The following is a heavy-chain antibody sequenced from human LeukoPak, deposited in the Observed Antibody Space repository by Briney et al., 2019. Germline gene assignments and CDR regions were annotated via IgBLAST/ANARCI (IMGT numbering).Heavy chain of an antibody. V-gene: IGHV3-74*01. CDR1: GFTFSSYC. CDR2: INNEGGGA. Sequence: GGSLRLSCAASGFTFSSYCMDWVRQTPGKGLEWVSRINNEGGGASYADSVKGRFTISRDNAKKTLFLQMDRPRVEDTAVYFCGRGLYASPGDYWGQGTLVTVSS. J-gene: IGHJ4*02. CDR3: GRGLYASPGDY. D-gene: IGHD2-8*01.